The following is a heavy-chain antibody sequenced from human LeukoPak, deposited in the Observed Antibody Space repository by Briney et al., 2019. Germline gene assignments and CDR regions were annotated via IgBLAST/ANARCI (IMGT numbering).Heavy chain of an antibody. Sequence: PSETLSLTCTVSGGSVSSSSYYWGWIRQPPGTGLEWIGSIYYSGSTYYNPSLKSRVTISVDTSKNQFSLKLSSVTAADTAVYYCARWPRSGSSPRGYFDYWGQGTLVTVSS. J-gene: IGHJ4*02. CDR2: IYYSGST. V-gene: IGHV4-39*07. D-gene: IGHD1-26*01. CDR3: ARWPRSGSSPRGYFDY. CDR1: GGSVSSSSYY.